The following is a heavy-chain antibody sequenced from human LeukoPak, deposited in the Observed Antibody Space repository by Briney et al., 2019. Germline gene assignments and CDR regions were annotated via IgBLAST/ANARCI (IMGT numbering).Heavy chain of an antibody. Sequence: GCYVRVSCAGSGFTFRGYGMRWFRQTPGKGLEWVAVIGYDGSRAFYADSVKGRFTISRDNSKNTMSVQMDDLRAEDTAVYYCTRYNNDHFDYWGQGTLVTVSS. V-gene: IGHV3-33*01. CDR1: GFTFRGYG. J-gene: IGHJ4*02. CDR3: TRYNNDHFDY. D-gene: IGHD1-14*01. CDR2: IGYDGSRA.